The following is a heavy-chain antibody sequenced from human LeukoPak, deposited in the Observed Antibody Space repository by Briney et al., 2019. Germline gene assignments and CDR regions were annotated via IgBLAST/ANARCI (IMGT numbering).Heavy chain of an antibody. CDR1: GGTFSSYA. CDR2: IIPIFGTA. J-gene: IGHJ4*02. CDR3: ARGRGYSGYAPLFDY. D-gene: IGHD5-12*01. V-gene: IGHV1-69*13. Sequence: SVKVSCKASGGTFSSYAISWVRQAPGQGLEWMGGIIPIFGTANYAQKFQGRVTITADESTSTAYMELSSLRSEDTAVYYCARGRGYSGYAPLFDYWGQGTLVTVSS.